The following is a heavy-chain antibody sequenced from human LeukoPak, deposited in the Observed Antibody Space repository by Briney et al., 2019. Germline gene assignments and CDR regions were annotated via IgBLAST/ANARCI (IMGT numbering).Heavy chain of an antibody. Sequence: SVKVSCKASGFTFTSSAMQWVRQARGQRLEWIGWIVVGSGNTNYAQKFQERVTITRDMSTSTAYMELSSLRSEDTAVYYCAVNIIAAAPFDYWGQGTLVTVSS. J-gene: IGHJ4*02. D-gene: IGHD6-13*01. V-gene: IGHV1-58*02. CDR1: GFTFTSSA. CDR2: IVVGSGNT. CDR3: AVNIIAAAPFDY.